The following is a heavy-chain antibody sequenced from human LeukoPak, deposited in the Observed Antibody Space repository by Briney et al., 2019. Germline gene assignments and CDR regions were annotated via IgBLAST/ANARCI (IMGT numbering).Heavy chain of an antibody. J-gene: IGHJ4*02. D-gene: IGHD6-13*01. Sequence: ASVKVSCKASGYTSTGLYMHWVRQAPGQGLEWMGWINPNSGGTNYPEKFQGRVTMTRDTSISTAYMELSRLTSDDTAVYYCAIPPGIAASGTDYWGQGTLVTVSS. CDR3: AIPPGIAASGTDY. CDR1: GYTSTGLY. CDR2: INPNSGGT. V-gene: IGHV1-2*02.